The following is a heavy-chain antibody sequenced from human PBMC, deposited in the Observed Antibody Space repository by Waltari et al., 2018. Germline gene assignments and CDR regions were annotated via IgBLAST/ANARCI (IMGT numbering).Heavy chain of an antibody. CDR2: IYTSGST. D-gene: IGHD1-26*01. CDR1: GGSISSYY. V-gene: IGHV4-4*09. CDR3: ARVSGSHGGFDY. J-gene: IGHJ4*02. Sequence: QVQLQESGPGLVKPSETLSLTCTVSGGSISSYYWRWIRQPPGKGLEWIGYIYTSGSTNYNPSLKSRVTISVDTSKNQFSLKLSSVTAADTAVYYCARVSGSHGGFDYWGQGTLVTVSS.